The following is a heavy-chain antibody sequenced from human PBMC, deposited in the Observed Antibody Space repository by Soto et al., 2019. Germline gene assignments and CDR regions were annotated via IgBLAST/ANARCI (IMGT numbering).Heavy chain of an antibody. CDR3: AKVFERVTVVPADGDY. V-gene: IGHV3-30*18. CDR1: GFTFSSYG. J-gene: IGHJ4*02. Sequence: PGGSLRLSCAASGFTFSSYGMHWVRQAPGKGLEWVAVISYDGSNKYYADTVKGRFTISRDNSKNTLYLQMNSLRAEDTAVYYCAKVFERVTVVPADGDYWGQGTLVTVSS. D-gene: IGHD2-2*01. CDR2: ISYDGSNK.